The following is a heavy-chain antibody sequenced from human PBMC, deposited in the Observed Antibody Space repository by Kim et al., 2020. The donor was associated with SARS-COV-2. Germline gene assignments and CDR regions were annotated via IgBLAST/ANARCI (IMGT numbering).Heavy chain of an antibody. D-gene: IGHD3-3*01. CDR3: ARHRSSMRLFGVVTRYGMDV. CDR1: GFTFSSYE. Sequence: GGSLRLSCAASGFTFSSYEMNWVRQAPGKGLEWVSYISSSGSTIYYADSVKGRFTISRDNAKNSLYLQMNSLRAEDTAVYYCARHRSSMRLFGVVTRYGMDVWGQGTTVTVSS. V-gene: IGHV3-48*03. J-gene: IGHJ6*02. CDR2: ISSSGSTI.